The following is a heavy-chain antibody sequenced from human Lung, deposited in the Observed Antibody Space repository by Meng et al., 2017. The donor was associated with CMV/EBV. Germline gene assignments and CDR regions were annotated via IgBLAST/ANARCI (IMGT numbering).Heavy chain of an antibody. V-gene: IGHV3-7*01. D-gene: IGHD2-2*01. CDR3: ATTSNGFFYS. J-gene: IGHJ4*02. CDR1: GFMFSNNW. CDR2: INQGGNEK. Sequence: GESLKISCEASGFMFSNNWMSWVRQAPGKGLEWVANINQGGNEKYHVDSVRGRFTISRDNGNKSLSLQMNSLRVEDTALYYCATTSNGFFYSWGQGALVNVSS.